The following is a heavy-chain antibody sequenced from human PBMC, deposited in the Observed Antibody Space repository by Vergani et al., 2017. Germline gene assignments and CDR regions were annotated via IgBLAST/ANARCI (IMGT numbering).Heavy chain of an antibody. V-gene: IGHV5-51*03. CDR2: IYPGDSGT. Sequence: EVQLVQSGAEVKKPGESLKISCKGSGYSFTSYWIGWVRQMPGKGLEWRGIIYPGDSGTRYSPTFQGQVTISADKSISTAYLQWSSLKASDTAMYYCARGVVVVPVAPAEYFQHWGQGTLVTVSS. CDR3: ARGVVVVPVAPAEYFQH. CDR1: GYSFTSYW. J-gene: IGHJ1*01. D-gene: IGHD2-2*01.